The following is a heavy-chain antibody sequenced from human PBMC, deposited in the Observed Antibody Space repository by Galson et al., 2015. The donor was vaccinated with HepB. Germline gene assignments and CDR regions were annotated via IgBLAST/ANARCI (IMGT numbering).Heavy chain of an antibody. D-gene: IGHD3-16*01. J-gene: IGHJ4*02. CDR3: ARDQDVGYATYFFDC. CDR2: IWYDGSNK. CDR1: GFTFSSYG. Sequence: SLRLSCAASGFTFSSYGMHWVRQAPGKGLEWVAVIWYDGSNKYYTDSVKGRFTISRDNSKNTVYLQMNSLRAEDTALYYCARDQDVGYATYFFDCWGQGTLVTVSS. V-gene: IGHV3-33*01.